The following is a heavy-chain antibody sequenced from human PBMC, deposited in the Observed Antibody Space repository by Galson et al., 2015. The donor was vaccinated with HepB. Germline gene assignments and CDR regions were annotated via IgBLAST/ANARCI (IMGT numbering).Heavy chain of an antibody. D-gene: IGHD6-13*01. CDR2: ISSSTGTP. Sequence: SVKVSCKAPGYSFTGYSMNWFRQAPGQGLEWMGYISSSTGTPMYAQGFTGRFVFSWDTSVSTAYLQITSLEAEDTALYYCTRDSWLGQQPAFDFWGQGTLVTVSS. CDR3: TRDSWLGQQPAFDF. CDR1: GYSFTGYS. V-gene: IGHV7-4-1*02. J-gene: IGHJ4*02.